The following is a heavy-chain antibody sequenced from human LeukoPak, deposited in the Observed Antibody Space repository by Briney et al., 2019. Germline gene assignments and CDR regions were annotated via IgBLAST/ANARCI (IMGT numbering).Heavy chain of an antibody. J-gene: IGHJ4*02. CDR3: ARTEQYFSSSSSKY. V-gene: IGHV1-2*02. CDR1: GYTFTGYY. Sequence: ASVKVFCKASGYTFTGYYMHWVRQAPGQGLEWMGWINPNSGGTNYAQKFQGRVTMTRDTSISTAYMELSRLRSDDTAVYYCARTEQYFSSSSSKYWGQGTLVTVSS. CDR2: INPNSGGT. D-gene: IGHD6-6*01.